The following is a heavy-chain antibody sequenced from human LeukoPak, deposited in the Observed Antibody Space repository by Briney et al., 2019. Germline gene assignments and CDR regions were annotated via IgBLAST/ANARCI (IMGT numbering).Heavy chain of an antibody. CDR1: GGSISSSNYY. Sequence: SETLSLTCTVSGGSISSSNYYWGWIRQPPGKGLEWIGYIYYSGITNYNPSRKSRVTISVDTSNNQFSLKLSSVTAADTAVYYCASGLSYYYDSSGHQVRDAFDIWGQGTMVTVSS. CDR2: IYYSGIT. V-gene: IGHV4-61*05. CDR3: ASGLSYYYDSSGHQVRDAFDI. J-gene: IGHJ3*02. D-gene: IGHD3-22*01.